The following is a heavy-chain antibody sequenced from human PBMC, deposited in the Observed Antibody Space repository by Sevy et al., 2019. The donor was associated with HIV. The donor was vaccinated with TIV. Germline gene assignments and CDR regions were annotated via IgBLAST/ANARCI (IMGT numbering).Heavy chain of an antibody. V-gene: IGHV3-30*04. CDR2: ISYHGRNQ. CDR3: AGDRGVGTSSYGMGV. D-gene: IGHD1-26*01. CDR1: GFTFSDYA. Sequence: GGSLRLSCAASGFTFSDYAIHWVRQAPGKGLEWLAVISYHGRNQFYADSVRGRFTISRDNAKNSLFLQMNSLRADDTAMYYCAGDRGVGTSSYGMGVWGQGTTVTVSS. J-gene: IGHJ6*02.